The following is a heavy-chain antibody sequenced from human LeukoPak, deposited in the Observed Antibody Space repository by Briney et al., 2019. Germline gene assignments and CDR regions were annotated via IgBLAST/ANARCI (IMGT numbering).Heavy chain of an antibody. CDR1: GYSFTSYW. CDR3: ASSGYSSGWWAAEYFQH. J-gene: IGHJ1*01. Sequence: GESLKISCKGSGYSFTSYWIGWVRQMPGTGPEWVGIIYPCDSDTRYSPSFQGQVPISADKSISTAYLQWSSLKASDTAMYYCASSGYSSGWWAAEYFQHWGQGTLVTVSS. D-gene: IGHD6-19*01. CDR2: IYPCDSDT. V-gene: IGHV5-51*01.